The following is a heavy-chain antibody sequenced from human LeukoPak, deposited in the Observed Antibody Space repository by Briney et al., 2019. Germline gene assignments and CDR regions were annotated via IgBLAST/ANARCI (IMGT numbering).Heavy chain of an antibody. J-gene: IGHJ4*02. D-gene: IGHD6-13*01. Sequence: ASVTVSCTASGYTFTTSDINWVRQATGQGLEWMGWMNPNSGKTGSAQKFQGRLIMTKNTSTSTAYMEVTGLKFEDTAIYYCARGRPGPAGAGTYDFWGQGTLITVSS. CDR3: ARGRPGPAGAGTYDF. CDR2: MNPNSGKT. V-gene: IGHV1-8*01. CDR1: GYTFTTSD.